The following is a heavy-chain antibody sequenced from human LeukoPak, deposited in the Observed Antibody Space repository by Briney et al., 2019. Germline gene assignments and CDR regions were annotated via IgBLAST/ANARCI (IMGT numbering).Heavy chain of an antibody. V-gene: IGHV4-34*01. CDR2: INHSGST. J-gene: IGHJ4*02. CDR1: GGSFSGYY. Sequence: SETLSLTCAVYGGSFSGYYWSWIRQPPGKGLEWIGEINHSGSTNYNPSLKSRVTISVDTSKNQFSLKLSSVTAADTAVYYCARQISIAVAAIDYWGQGTLVTVSS. CDR3: ARQISIAVAAIDY. D-gene: IGHD6-19*01.